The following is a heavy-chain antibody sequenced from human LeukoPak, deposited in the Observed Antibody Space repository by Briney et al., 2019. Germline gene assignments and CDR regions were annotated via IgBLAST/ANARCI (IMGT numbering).Heavy chain of an antibody. CDR3: ARGYYYGSGSPNWFDP. Sequence: PSETLSLTCTVSGGSISSGGYYWSWIRQHPGKGLEWIGYIYYSGSTCYNPSLKSRVTISVDTSKNQFSLKLSSVTAADTAVYYCARGYYYGSGSPNWFDPWGQGTLVTVSS. CDR1: GGSISSGGYY. D-gene: IGHD3-10*01. CDR2: IYYSGST. V-gene: IGHV4-31*03. J-gene: IGHJ5*02.